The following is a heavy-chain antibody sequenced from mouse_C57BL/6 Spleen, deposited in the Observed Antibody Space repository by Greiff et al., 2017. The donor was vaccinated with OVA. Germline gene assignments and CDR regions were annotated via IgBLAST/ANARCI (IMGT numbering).Heavy chain of an antibody. CDR3: AREFITTVPYWYFDV. D-gene: IGHD1-1*01. Sequence: QVQLQQSGAELVRPGASVKLSCKASGYTFTDYYINWVKQRPGQGLEWIARIYPGSGNTYYNEKFKGKATLTAEKSSSTAYMQLSSLTSEDSAVYFCAREFITTVPYWYFDVWGTGTTVTVSS. V-gene: IGHV1-76*01. J-gene: IGHJ1*03. CDR2: IYPGSGNT. CDR1: GYTFTDYY.